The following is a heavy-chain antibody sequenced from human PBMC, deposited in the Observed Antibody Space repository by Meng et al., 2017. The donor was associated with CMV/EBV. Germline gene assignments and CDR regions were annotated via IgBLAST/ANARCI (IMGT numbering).Heavy chain of an antibody. CDR1: GYVSSGSYY. D-gene: IGHD3-3*01. V-gene: IGHV4-61*01. Sequence: GYVSSGSYYWTWTRQPPGKGLEWIGYAYYNGGTNYSPSLKSRVTILIDASKNQFSLELTSVTAADTAVYYCARGHDFWSGYYLFDPWGQGTLVTVSS. CDR2: AYYNGGT. J-gene: IGHJ5*02. CDR3: ARGHDFWSGYYLFDP.